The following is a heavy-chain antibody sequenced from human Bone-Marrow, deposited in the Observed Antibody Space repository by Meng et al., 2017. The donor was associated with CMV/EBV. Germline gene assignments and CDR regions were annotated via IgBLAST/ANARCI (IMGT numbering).Heavy chain of an antibody. D-gene: IGHD3-3*01. CDR1: GFTFSSYW. V-gene: IGHV3-7*01. J-gene: IGHJ4*02. CDR2: IKQDGSEK. CDR3: AKYYDFWSGYSDYFDY. Sequence: GESLKISCAASGFTFSSYWMSWVRQAPGKGLEWVANIKQDGSEKYYVDSVKGRFTISRDNAKNSLYLQMNSLRAEDTAVYYCAKYYDFWSGYSDYFDYWGQGNLVNVAS.